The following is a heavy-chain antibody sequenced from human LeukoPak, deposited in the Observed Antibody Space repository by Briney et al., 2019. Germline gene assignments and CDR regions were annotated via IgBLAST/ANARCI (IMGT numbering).Heavy chain of an antibody. V-gene: IGHV3-23*01. Sequence: GGSLRLSCAASGLTFSSYAMSWARQAPGKGLEWVSAISGSGGSTYYADSVKGRFTISRDNSKNTLYLQMNSLRAEDTAVYYCAKDRGGSHDDGIDYWGQGTLVTVSS. CDR1: GLTFSSYA. CDR3: AKDRGGSHDDGIDY. CDR2: ISGSGGST. D-gene: IGHD2-15*01. J-gene: IGHJ4*02.